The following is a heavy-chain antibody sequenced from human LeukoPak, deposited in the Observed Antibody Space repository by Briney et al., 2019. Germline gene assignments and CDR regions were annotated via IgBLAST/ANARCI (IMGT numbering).Heavy chain of an antibody. J-gene: IGHJ2*01. D-gene: IGHD3-22*01. CDR1: GGTFSSYA. CDR2: IIPILGIA. CDR3: ARDPIYCDSSGYHPNWYFDL. Sequence: SVKVSCKASGGTFSSYAISWVRQAPGQGLEWMGRIIPILGIANYAQKFQGRVTITADKSTSTAYMELSSLRSEDTAVYYCARDPIYCDSSGYHPNWYFDLWGRGTLVTVSS. V-gene: IGHV1-69*04.